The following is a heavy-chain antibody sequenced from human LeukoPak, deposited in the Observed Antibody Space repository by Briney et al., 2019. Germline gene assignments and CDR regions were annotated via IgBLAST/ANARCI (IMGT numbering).Heavy chain of an antibody. CDR2: ISGSGGST. D-gene: IGHD5-18*01. Sequence: GGSLRLSCAASGFTFSSYAMSWVRQAPGKGLEWVSAISGSGGSTYYADSVKGRFTISRDNSKNTLYLQMNSLRAEDTAVYYCAKDPGVIQLWLLNWFDPWGQGTLVTVSS. J-gene: IGHJ5*02. CDR3: AKDPGVIQLWLLNWFDP. V-gene: IGHV3-23*01. CDR1: GFTFSSYA.